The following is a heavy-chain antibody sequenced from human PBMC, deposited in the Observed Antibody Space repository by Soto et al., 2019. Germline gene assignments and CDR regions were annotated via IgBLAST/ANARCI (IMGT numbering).Heavy chain of an antibody. CDR1: GFTFSSYA. V-gene: IGHV3-23*01. CDR2: ISGSGGST. CDR3: AKDLGYGGNSEIDY. D-gene: IGHD4-17*01. J-gene: IGHJ4*02. Sequence: EVQLLESGGGLVQPGGSLRLSCAASGFTFSSYAMSWVRQAPGKGLEWVSAISGSGGSTYYADSVKGRFTISRDNSKNTLYLQMNSMRAEDTAVYYCAKDLGYGGNSEIDYWGQGTLVTVSS.